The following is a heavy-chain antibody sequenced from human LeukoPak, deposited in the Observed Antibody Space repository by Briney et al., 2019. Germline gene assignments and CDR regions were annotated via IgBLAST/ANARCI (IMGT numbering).Heavy chain of an antibody. CDR3: ARDTIAADGDIDY. CDR2: ISSDGSRT. Sequence: GGSLRLSCAASGFTFGPYWMHWVRQAPGQGLEWVSLISSDGSRTTYADSVKGRFTISRDNARNTLHLQMNSLRVEDTAVYYCARDTIAADGDIDYWGQGALVTVSS. J-gene: IGHJ4*02. D-gene: IGHD6-13*01. V-gene: IGHV3-74*03. CDR1: GFTFGPYW.